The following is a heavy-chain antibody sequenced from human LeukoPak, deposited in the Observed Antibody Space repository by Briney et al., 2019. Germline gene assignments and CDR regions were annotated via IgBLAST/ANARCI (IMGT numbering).Heavy chain of an antibody. CDR2: ISWNSGSI. CDR1: GFTFDDYA. V-gene: IGHV3-9*01. D-gene: IGHD3-10*01. Sequence: GRSLTLSCAASGFTFDDYAMHWVRQAPGKGLEWVAGISWNSGSIGYADSVKGRFTISRDNAKNSLYLQMDSLRAEDTALYYCAKDKGPFGEGYFDYWGQGTLVTVSS. J-gene: IGHJ4*02. CDR3: AKDKGPFGEGYFDY.